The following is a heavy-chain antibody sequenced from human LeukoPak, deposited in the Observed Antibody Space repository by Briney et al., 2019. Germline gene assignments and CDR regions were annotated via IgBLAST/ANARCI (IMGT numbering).Heavy chain of an antibody. J-gene: IGHJ4*02. V-gene: IGHV1-8*01. CDR2: MNPNSGDT. CDR1: RYIFSSND. CDR3: ARGPFGSGSFLDY. Sequence: ASVKVSCKASRYIFSSNDINWVRQAAGQGLEWMGWMNPNSGDTGYTQKFQGRVAMTRSTSITTAYMELSSLRSEDTAVYYCARGPFGSGSFLDYWGQGTLVTVSS. D-gene: IGHD3-10*01.